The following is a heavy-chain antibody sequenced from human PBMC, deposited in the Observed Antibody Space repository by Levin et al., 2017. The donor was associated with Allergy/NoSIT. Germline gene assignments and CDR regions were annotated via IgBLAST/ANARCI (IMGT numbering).Heavy chain of an antibody. CDR3: AKNSQKWNKGDSSGWHDADTFFDD. D-gene: IGHD6-19*01. Sequence: GGSLRLSCAASGFRFSNYAMHWVRQAPGKGLEWVAVITYDGGSQYYADSMKGRFTVSRDNSKNTLYLQMNSLRTDDTAVYYCAKNSQKWNKGDSSGWHDADTFFDDWGQGTLVTVSS. V-gene: IGHV3-30*18. J-gene: IGHJ4*02. CDR2: ITYDGGSQ. CDR1: GFRFSNYA.